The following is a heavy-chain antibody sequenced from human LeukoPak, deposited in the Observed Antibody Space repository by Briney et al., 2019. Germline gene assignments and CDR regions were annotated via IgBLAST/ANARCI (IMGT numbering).Heavy chain of an antibody. CDR2: NNPNSGGT. CDR1: GYTFTGYY. Sequence: ASVKVSCKASGYTFTGYYMHWVRQAPGQGLEWMGRNNPNSGGTNYAQKFQGRVTMTRDTSISTAYMELSRLRSDDTAVYYCARGVDYGDYFLTLDYWGQGTLVTVSS. J-gene: IGHJ4*02. CDR3: ARGVDYGDYFLTLDY. V-gene: IGHV1-2*06. D-gene: IGHD4-17*01.